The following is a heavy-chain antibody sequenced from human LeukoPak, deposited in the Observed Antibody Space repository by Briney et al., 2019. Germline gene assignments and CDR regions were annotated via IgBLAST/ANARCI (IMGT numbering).Heavy chain of an antibody. Sequence: PSDTLTLTCTVPGGSISSSSYYWGWIRQPPGKGLEWIGTSYYSGSYYYNPSLKSRVTISVDTSNNQCSLKLSSVTAAYTAVYYCARFEVRYYHFDYWGQGTLVTVSS. V-gene: IGHV4-39*07. CDR1: GGSISSSSYY. J-gene: IGHJ4*02. D-gene: IGHD2-21*01. CDR3: ARFEVRYYHFDY. CDR2: SYYSGSY.